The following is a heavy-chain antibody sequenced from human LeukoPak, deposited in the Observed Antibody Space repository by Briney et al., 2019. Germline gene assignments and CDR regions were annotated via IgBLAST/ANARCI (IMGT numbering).Heavy chain of an antibody. J-gene: IGHJ4*02. CDR1: GYTFTSYD. Sequence: ASVKVSCKASGYTFTSYDINWVRQATGQGLGWMGWMNPNSGNTGYAQKFQGRVTVTRDTSTSTVHMELSGLRSEDTAVYYCARDQEGFDYWGQGTLVTVSS. V-gene: IGHV1-8*01. CDR2: MNPNSGNT. CDR3: ARDQEGFDY.